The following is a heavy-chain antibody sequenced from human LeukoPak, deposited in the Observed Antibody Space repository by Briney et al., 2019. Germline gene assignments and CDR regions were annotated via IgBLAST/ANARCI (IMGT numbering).Heavy chain of an antibody. CDR2: ISAYNGNK. CDR3: ARDLRYFDWANYGMDV. V-gene: IGHV1-18*01. J-gene: IGHJ6*02. CDR1: GYTFTSYG. Sequence: ASVKVSCKASGYTFTSYGTSWVRQAPGQGLEWMGWISAYNGNKNYAQKLQGRVTMTTDTSTSTAYMELRSLRSDDTAVYYCARDLRYFDWANYGMDVWGQGTTVTVSS. D-gene: IGHD3-9*01.